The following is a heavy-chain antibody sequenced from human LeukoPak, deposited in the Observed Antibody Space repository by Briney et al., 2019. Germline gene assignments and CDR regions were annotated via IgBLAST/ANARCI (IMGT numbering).Heavy chain of an antibody. D-gene: IGHD3-9*01. CDR2: TYYSGST. CDR1: GGSISSYY. J-gene: IGHJ4*02. V-gene: IGHV4-59*01. CDR3: AGHPEYYDILTGFRYYFDY. Sequence: SETLSLTCIVSGGSISSYYWSWIRQPPGKDLEWIGYTYYSGSTNYNPSLKSRVTISVDTSRNQFSLKLSSVTAADTAVYYCAGHPEYYDILTGFRYYFDYWGQGTLVTVSS.